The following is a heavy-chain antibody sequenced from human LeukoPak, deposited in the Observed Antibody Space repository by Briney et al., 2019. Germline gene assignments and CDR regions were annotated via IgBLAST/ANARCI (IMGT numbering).Heavy chain of an antibody. J-gene: IGHJ4*02. CDR3: TRDPTEYYDSSGYRDY. CDR2: IRSKAYGGTT. V-gene: IGHV3-49*03. Sequence: PGGSLRLSCTTSGFIFGDYAMSWFRQTPGKGLEWVGFIRSKAYGGTTEYAASVKGRFTISRDDAKSIAYLHINSLKTEDTAVYYCTRDPTEYYDSSGYRDYWGQGILVTVSS. CDR1: GFIFGDYA. D-gene: IGHD3-22*01.